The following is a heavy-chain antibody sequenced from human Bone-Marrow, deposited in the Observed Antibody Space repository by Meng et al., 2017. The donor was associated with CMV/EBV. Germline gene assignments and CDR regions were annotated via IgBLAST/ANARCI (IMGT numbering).Heavy chain of an antibody. Sequence: ASVKVSCKASGGTFSSYAISWVRQAPGQGLEWMGGISAYNGNTNYAQKLQGRVTMTTDTSTSTAYMELRSLRSDDTAVYYCASTTIVGATTGAFDIWGQGTMVTVSS. D-gene: IGHD1-26*01. CDR1: GGTFSSYA. V-gene: IGHV1-18*01. J-gene: IGHJ3*02. CDR3: ASTTIVGATTGAFDI. CDR2: ISAYNGNT.